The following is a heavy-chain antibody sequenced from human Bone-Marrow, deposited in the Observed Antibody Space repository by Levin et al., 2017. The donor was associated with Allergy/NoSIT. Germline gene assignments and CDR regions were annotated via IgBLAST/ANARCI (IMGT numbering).Heavy chain of an antibody. CDR2: IGGSGAGT. D-gene: IGHD3-3*01. CDR1: GFTFSTYA. CDR3: AKHGVSGEFWSSYYGGTLYQMDI. Sequence: GGSLRLSCAASGFTFSTYAMSWVRQAPGKGLEWVSVIGGSGAGTYYADSVKGRFVISRDNSRNTLFLQMTSLRAEDTAVYYRAKHGVSGEFWSSYYGGTLYQMDIWGKETTVSVSS. V-gene: IGHV3-23*01. J-gene: IGHJ6*03.